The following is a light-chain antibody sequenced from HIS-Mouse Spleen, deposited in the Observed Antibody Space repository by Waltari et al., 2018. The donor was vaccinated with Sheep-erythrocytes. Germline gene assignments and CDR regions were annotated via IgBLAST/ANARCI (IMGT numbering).Light chain of an antibody. Sequence: QSALTQPASVSGSPGQSITISCTGTSSDVGSYNLVSWYQQHPGKAPKPMIYEGSKRPSGVSNRFSGSKSGNTASLTISGLRAEDEADYYCCSYAGSSTPWVFGGGTKLTVL. CDR3: CSYAGSSTPWV. V-gene: IGLV2-23*01. CDR1: SSDVGSYNL. J-gene: IGLJ3*02. CDR2: EGS.